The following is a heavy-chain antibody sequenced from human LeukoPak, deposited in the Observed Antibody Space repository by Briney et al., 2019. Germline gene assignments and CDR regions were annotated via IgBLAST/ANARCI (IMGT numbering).Heavy chain of an antibody. Sequence: SETLSLTCTVSGVSISSYYWTWIRQPPGKGLEWIGYIYYSGSTNSSPSLKSRVNISVDTSKNQFSLKLSSVTAADTAVYYCARAREAYYDRAFDIWGQGTMVTVSS. V-gene: IGHV4-59*01. D-gene: IGHD3-22*01. J-gene: IGHJ3*02. CDR3: ARAREAYYDRAFDI. CDR1: GVSISSYY. CDR2: IYYSGST.